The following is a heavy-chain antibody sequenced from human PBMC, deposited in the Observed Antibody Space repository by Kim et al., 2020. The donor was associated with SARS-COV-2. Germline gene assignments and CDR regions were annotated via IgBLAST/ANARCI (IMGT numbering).Heavy chain of an antibody. CDR3: ARLGPRGANPSFYF. CDR1: GDSISSTNYY. CDR2: SYYTGST. J-gene: IGHJ4*01. Sequence: SETLSLTCTVSGDSISSTNYYWGWIRQPPGKGLEWIGNSYYTGSTYYNPSLKSRVTLSVDSSKNQFSLKLRSVTAADTAVYFCARLGPRGANPSFYFWG. V-gene: IGHV4-39*01. D-gene: IGHD2-15*01.